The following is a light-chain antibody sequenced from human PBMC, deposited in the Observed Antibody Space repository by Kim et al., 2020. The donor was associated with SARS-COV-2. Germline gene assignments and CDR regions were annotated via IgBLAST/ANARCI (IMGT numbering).Light chain of an antibody. J-gene: IGKJ1*01. CDR1: SST. V-gene: IGKV3-15*01. CDR3: QQYNNWPPWT. CDR2: GAS. Sequence: SSTLAWYQQKPGQAPGLLIYGASTRATGIPGRFSGSGSGTEFTLTISSLQSEDFAVYYCQQYNNWPPWTFGQGTKVEIK.